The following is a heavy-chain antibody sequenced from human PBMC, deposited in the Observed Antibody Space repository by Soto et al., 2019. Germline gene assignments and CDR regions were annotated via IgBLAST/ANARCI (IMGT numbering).Heavy chain of an antibody. CDR1: GGSISSSGYY. J-gene: IGHJ5*02. Sequence: PSETLSLTCTVSGGSISSSGYYWGWIRQPPGKGLEWIGSIYYSGSTYYNPSLKSQVTISVDTSKNQFSLKLSSVTAADTAVYYCARQHYYGSGSYSPAYNWFDPWGQGTLVTVSS. CDR3: ARQHYYGSGSYSPAYNWFDP. CDR2: IYYSGST. D-gene: IGHD3-10*01. V-gene: IGHV4-39*01.